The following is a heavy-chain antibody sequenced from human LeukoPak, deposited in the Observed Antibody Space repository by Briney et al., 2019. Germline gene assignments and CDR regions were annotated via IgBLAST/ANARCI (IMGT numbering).Heavy chain of an antibody. Sequence: GGSLRLSCAASGFTVSTNYMSWVRQAPGKGLEWVSVIYNDGSTYYADSVKGRFTISRDNSKNTLYLQMNSLRAEDTAVYYCAKAACGPSCYLNWFDPWGQGTLVTVSS. J-gene: IGHJ5*02. V-gene: IGHV3-66*01. CDR2: IYNDGST. D-gene: IGHD2-2*01. CDR1: GFTVSTNY. CDR3: AKAACGPSCYLNWFDP.